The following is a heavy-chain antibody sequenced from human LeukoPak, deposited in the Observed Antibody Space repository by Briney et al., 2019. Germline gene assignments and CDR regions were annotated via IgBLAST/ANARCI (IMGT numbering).Heavy chain of an antibody. CDR2: IIPILGIA. Sequence: GASVKVSCKASGGTFSSYAVSWVRQAPGQGLEWMGRIIPILGIANYAQKFQGRVTITADKSTSTAYMELSSLRSEDTAVYYCARALGYCSGGSCPHYYYYGMDVWGQGTTVTVSS. V-gene: IGHV1-69*04. D-gene: IGHD2-15*01. CDR1: GGTFSSYA. J-gene: IGHJ6*02. CDR3: ARALGYCSGGSCPHYYYYGMDV.